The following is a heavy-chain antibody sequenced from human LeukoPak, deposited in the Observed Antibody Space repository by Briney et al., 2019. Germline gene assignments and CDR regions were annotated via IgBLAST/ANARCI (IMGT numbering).Heavy chain of an antibody. J-gene: IGHJ3*02. CDR2: ISGSGGST. Sequence: PGGSLRLSCAASGFTFSSYAMSWVRQASGKGLEWVSAISGSGGSTYYADSVKGRFTISRDNSKNTLYLQMNSLRAEDTAVYYCARDGKLSTGYCSSTSCYWHAFDIWGQGTMVTVSS. V-gene: IGHV3-23*01. CDR1: GFTFSSYA. CDR3: ARDGKLSTGYCSSTSCYWHAFDI. D-gene: IGHD2-2*03.